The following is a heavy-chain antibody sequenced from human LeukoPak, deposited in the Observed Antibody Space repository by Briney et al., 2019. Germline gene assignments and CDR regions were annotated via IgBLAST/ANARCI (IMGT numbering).Heavy chain of an antibody. J-gene: IGHJ4*02. CDR1: GISLSNYG. D-gene: IGHD3-22*01. CDR2: MSDSGGRT. Sequence: GGSLRLSCAVSGISLSNYGMSWVRQAPGKGLEWVAGMSDSGGRTNYADSVKGRFTISRDNPKNTLYLQMNSLRAEDTAVYFCAKRGVVIRVILVGFHKEAYYFDSWGQGALVTVSS. CDR3: AKRGVVIRVILVGFHKEAYYFDS. V-gene: IGHV3-23*01.